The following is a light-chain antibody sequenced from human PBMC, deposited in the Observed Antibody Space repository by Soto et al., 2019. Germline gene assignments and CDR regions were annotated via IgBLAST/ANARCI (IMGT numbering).Light chain of an antibody. CDR3: SSSTSSSTLV. Sequence: QSALTQPASVSGSPGQSITISCTGTSSDVGGYNYVSWYQQHPGKAPKLMIYDVSNRPSGVSNRFSGSKSGNTASLTISGLQAEDEAAYYCSSSTSSSTLVFGTGTKLTVL. CDR2: DVS. V-gene: IGLV2-14*01. CDR1: SSDVGGYNY. J-gene: IGLJ1*01.